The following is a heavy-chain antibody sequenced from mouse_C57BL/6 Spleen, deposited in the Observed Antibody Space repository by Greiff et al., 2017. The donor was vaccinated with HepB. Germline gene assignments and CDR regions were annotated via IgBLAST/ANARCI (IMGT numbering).Heavy chain of an antibody. D-gene: IGHD1-1*01. J-gene: IGHJ1*03. Sequence: QVQLQQSGAELVKPGASVKMSCKASGYTFTSYWITWVKQRPGQGLEWIGDIYPGSGSTNYNEKFKSKATLTVDTSSSTAYMQLSSLTSEDSAVYYCARKGNGSSYRGNWYFDVWGTGTTVTVSS. CDR3: ARKGNGSSYRGNWYFDV. CDR1: GYTFTSYW. V-gene: IGHV1-55*01. CDR2: IYPGSGST.